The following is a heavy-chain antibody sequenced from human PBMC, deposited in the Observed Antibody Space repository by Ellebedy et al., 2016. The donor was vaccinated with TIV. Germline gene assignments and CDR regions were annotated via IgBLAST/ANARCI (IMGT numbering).Heavy chain of an antibody. CDR3: ARATPNYFPLGGYSSADPDYYFEY. CDR1: SDSINRGHFS. CDR2: ISSKNWNA. J-gene: IGHJ4*02. Sequence: SETLSLXXTVSSDSINRGHFSWTWIRQRPGRGLEWIGHISSKNWNAQYSPSLESRTRISVDTSKNLFSLSLTFVSAADTAVYFCARATPNYFPLGGYSSADPDYYFEYWGQGIQVTVSS. V-gene: IGHV4-31*03. D-gene: IGHD3-10*01.